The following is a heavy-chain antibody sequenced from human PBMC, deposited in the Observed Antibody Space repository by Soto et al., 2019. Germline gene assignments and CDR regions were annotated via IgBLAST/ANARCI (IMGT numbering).Heavy chain of an antibody. CDR3: ARSSSTVTTSMEREAAFDI. CDR1: IVSFSNTNW. CDR2: ISYSGTT. D-gene: IGHD4-17*01. V-gene: IGHV4-4*02. Sequence: HLQQSGPGLVKPSGTLSLSCDVSIVSFSNTNWWTWVRQPPGRGLEWSGKISYSGTTVYNSSLESQLSILVDRSTYVFSLVLNSVTAADTAMYYCARSSSTVTTSMEREAAFDIWGQGTMVTVSP. J-gene: IGHJ3*02.